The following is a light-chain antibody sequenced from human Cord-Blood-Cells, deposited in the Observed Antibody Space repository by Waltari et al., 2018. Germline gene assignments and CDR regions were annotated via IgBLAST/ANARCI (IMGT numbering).Light chain of an antibody. V-gene: IGLV2-11*01. CDR2: DVS. J-gene: IGLJ1*01. CDR1: SSDVGGSNY. Sequence: QSALTQPRSVSGSPGQSVPISCTGTSSDVGGSNYVSWYQQHPGKAPKLMISDVSKRPSGVPDRFSGSKSGNTASLTISGLQAEDEADYYCCSYAGSYTYVFGTGTKVTVL. CDR3: CSYAGSYTYV.